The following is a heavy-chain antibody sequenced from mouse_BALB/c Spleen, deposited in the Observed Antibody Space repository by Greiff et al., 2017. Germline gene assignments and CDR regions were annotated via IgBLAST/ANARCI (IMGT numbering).Heavy chain of an antibody. D-gene: IGHD1-1*01. Sequence: EVQLQESGPSLVKPSQTLSLTCSVTGDSITSGYWNWIRKFPGNKLEYMGYISYSGSTYYNPSLKSRISITRDTSKNQYYLQLNSVTTEDTATYYCARWMYYYGSSYGYFDVWGAGTTVTVSS. CDR2: ISYSGST. CDR3: ARWMYYYGSSYGYFDV. CDR1: GDSITSGY. J-gene: IGHJ1*01. V-gene: IGHV3-8*02.